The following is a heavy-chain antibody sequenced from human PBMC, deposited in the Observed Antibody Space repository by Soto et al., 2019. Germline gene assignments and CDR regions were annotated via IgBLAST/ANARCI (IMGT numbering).Heavy chain of an antibody. V-gene: IGHV3-66*01. J-gene: IGHJ4*02. Sequence: EVQLVESGGGLVQPGGSLRLSCAASGFTVSSNYMSWVRQAPGKGLEWVSVIYSGGSTYYADSVKGRFTISRDNSKNTLYLQMNILRAEDTAVYYCAREGSSSWYDYWGQGTLVTVSS. CDR3: AREGSSSWYDY. D-gene: IGHD6-13*01. CDR2: IYSGGST. CDR1: GFTVSSNY.